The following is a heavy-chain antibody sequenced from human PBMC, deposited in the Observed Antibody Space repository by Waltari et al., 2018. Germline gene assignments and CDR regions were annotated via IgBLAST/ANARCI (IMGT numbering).Heavy chain of an antibody. Sequence: QVQLQESGPGLVKPSQTLSLSCTVSGDSITSGDYYWSWIRQPPGKGLEWIGNFYYTGSTYYTPSRESRVSISVDTSNKQFSLKLRSVTAADTAIYFCARDDYGDYSGRFFQHWGQGALVTVSS. CDR2: FYYTGST. CDR3: ARDDYGDYSGRFFQH. CDR1: GDSITSGDYY. J-gene: IGHJ1*01. D-gene: IGHD4-17*01. V-gene: IGHV4-30-4*08.